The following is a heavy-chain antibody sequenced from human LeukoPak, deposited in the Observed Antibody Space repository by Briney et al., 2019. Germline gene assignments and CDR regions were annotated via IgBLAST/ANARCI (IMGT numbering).Heavy chain of an antibody. Sequence: GGSLRLSCAASGFTFSDYSMNWVRQAPGKGLEWISYIGIDSGNTKYADSAKGRFTISRDNAKNSLYLQMNSLRAEDTAVYYCARERCSSTSCYDDYWGQGTLVTVSS. D-gene: IGHD2-2*01. CDR1: GFTFSDYS. CDR3: ARERCSSTSCYDDY. J-gene: IGHJ4*02. V-gene: IGHV3-48*04. CDR2: IGIDSGNT.